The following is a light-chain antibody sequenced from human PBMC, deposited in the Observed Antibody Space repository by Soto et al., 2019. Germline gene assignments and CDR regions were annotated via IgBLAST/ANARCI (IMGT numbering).Light chain of an antibody. V-gene: IGLV2-14*03. CDR1: SSDVGGYNY. CDR2: EVS. J-gene: IGLJ3*02. CDR3: TSFTSSNTWV. Sequence: QSALTQPASVSGSPGQSITISCTGTSSDVGGYNYVSWFQQHPGKAPKLKIYEVSNRPSGVSNRFSGSKSGYTASPTISELQAEDEADYYCTSFTSSNTWVFGGGTKVIVL.